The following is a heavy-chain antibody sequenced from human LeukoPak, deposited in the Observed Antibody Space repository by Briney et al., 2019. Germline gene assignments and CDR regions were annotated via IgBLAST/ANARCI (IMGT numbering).Heavy chain of an antibody. CDR3: ARTYYDFWSGYEDNYYGMDV. CDR1: GYSFTSYW. Sequence: GESLKIPCKGSGYSFTSYWIGWVRQMPGKGLEWMGIIYPGDSDTRYSPSFQGQVTISADKSISTAYLQWSSLKASDTAMYYCARTYYDFWSGYEDNYYGMDVWGQGTTVTVSS. D-gene: IGHD3-3*01. CDR2: IYPGDSDT. V-gene: IGHV5-51*01. J-gene: IGHJ6*02.